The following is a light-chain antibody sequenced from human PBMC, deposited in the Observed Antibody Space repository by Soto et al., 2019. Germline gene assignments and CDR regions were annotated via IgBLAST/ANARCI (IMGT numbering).Light chain of an antibody. Sequence: DIVMTQSPDSLAVSLGERATINCKSSQSGLYTSYNKNLLAWYQQKPGQPPKLLIYCASTRESGVPDRFSGSAAGTDFTLTISSLQAEDVAVYYCQQYYDSPPLFTFGPGTKVNI. CDR2: CAS. CDR3: QQYYDSPPLFT. CDR1: QSGLYTSYNKNL. V-gene: IGKV4-1*01. J-gene: IGKJ3*01.